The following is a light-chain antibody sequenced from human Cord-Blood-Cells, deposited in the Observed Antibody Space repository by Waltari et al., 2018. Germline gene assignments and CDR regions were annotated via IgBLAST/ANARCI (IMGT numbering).Light chain of an antibody. Sequence: QSVLTQPPSPSGTPGQRFTIPCSGRSSNTERNPENWYQQLPGTAPKLLIYSNNQRPSGVPDRFSGSKSGTSASLAISGLQSEDEADYYCAAWDDSLNVWVFGGGTKLTVL. CDR1: SSNTERNP. CDR2: SNN. J-gene: IGLJ3*02. V-gene: IGLV1-44*01. CDR3: AAWDDSLNVWV.